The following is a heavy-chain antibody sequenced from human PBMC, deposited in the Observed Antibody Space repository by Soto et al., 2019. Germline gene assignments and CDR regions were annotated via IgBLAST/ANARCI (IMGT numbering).Heavy chain of an antibody. Sequence: QLQLQESGPGLVKPSETLSLTCTVSGGSISSSSYYWGWIRQPPGKGLEWIGSIYYSGSTYYNPSLKSRVTMSVDTSKNQFSLKLSSVTAADTAVYYCARRNFGELYAYWGQGTLVTVSS. J-gene: IGHJ4*02. CDR3: ARRNFGELYAY. CDR1: GGSISSSSYY. V-gene: IGHV4-39*01. D-gene: IGHD3-10*01. CDR2: IYYSGST.